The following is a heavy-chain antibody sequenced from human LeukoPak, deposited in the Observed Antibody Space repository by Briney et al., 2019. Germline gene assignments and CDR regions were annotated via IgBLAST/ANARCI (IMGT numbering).Heavy chain of an antibody. V-gene: IGHV5-51*01. CDR1: EYSFTKYW. CDR2: IYPSDSDT. CDR3: ARPSDYGDYVDY. D-gene: IGHD4-17*01. J-gene: IGHJ4*02. Sequence: GESLKISCEGSEYSFTKYWIGWVRQMPGKGLEWMGIIYPSDSDTRYSPSFQGQVTISADKSISTAYLQWSSLKASDTAMYYCARPSDYGDYVDYWGQGTLVTVSS.